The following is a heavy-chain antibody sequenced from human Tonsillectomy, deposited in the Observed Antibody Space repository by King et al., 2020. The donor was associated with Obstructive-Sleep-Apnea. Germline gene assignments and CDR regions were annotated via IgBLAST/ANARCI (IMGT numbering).Heavy chain of an antibody. V-gene: IGHV3-9*01. CDR2: ISWNSGSI. Sequence: VQLVESGGGLVQPGRSLRLSCAASGFTFDDYAMHWVRQAPGKGLEWVSGISWNSGSIGYADSVKGRFTISRDNAKNSLYLQMNSLRAEDTALYYCAKELEAAEVIFDYWGQGTLVTVSS. CDR1: GFTFDDYA. CDR3: AKELEAAEVIFDY. D-gene: IGHD6-13*01. J-gene: IGHJ4*02.